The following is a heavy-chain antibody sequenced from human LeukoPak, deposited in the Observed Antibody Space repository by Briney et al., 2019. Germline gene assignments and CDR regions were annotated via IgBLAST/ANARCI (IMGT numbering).Heavy chain of an antibody. CDR3: AVGRVTGDLGDY. V-gene: IGHV1-69*05. CDR2: IIPIFGTA. D-gene: IGHD7-27*01. J-gene: IGHJ4*02. CDR1: GGTFSSYA. Sequence: GASVKVSCKASGGTFSSYAISWVRQAPGQGLEWMGGIIPIFGTANYAQKFQGRVTITTDESTSTAYMELSSLRSEDTAVYYCAVGRVTGDLGDYWGQGTLVTVSS.